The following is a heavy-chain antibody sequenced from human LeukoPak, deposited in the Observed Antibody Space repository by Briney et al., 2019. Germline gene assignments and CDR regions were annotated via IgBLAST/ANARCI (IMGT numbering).Heavy chain of an antibody. CDR2: INPGGSSI. CDR1: GFTFSSYW. V-gene: IGHV3-74*01. Sequence: GGSLRLSCAASGFTFSSYWMHWVRQVPGKGLEWVARINPGGSSITYADSVKGRFTISRDNAKNTLYLQMDSLRAEDTGVYYCARSNQADDYWGQGTLVTVSS. CDR3: ARSNQADDY. J-gene: IGHJ4*02. D-gene: IGHD1-14*01.